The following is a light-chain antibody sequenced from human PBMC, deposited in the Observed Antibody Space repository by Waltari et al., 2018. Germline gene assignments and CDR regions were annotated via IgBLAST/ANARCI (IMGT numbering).Light chain of an antibody. CDR1: ESIMYSSNNKNF. V-gene: IGKV4-1*01. Sequence: DIVMSQSPDYLAVSLGERATINARTSESIMYSSNNKNFLAWYQQKPGQSPKLLIYWASTRQSGVPDRFTGSWSGTDFTLTITSVQPEDVAIYYCQQYFITPFTFGPGTKVAIK. CDR3: QQYFITPFT. J-gene: IGKJ3*01. CDR2: WAS.